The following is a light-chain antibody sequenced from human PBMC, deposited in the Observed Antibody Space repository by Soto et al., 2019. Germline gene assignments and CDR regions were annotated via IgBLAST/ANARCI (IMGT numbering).Light chain of an antibody. CDR2: GAS. V-gene: IGKV3-20*01. CDR3: QQYGSSPWT. J-gene: IGKJ1*01. Sequence: EIVLTQSPGTLSLSPGERATLSCRASQSVSSSCLAWYQQKPGQAPRLLIYGASSRATGIPDRFSGSGSGTDFTLTISRLEPEDFAVYYCQQYGSSPWTFGLGTKVDIK. CDR1: QSVSSSC.